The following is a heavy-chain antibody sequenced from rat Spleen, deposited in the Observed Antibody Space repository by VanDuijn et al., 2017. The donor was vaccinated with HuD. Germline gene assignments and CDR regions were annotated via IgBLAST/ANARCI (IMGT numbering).Heavy chain of an antibody. CDR1: GFTFSNYG. CDR2: ITNSGGST. D-gene: IGHD1-7*01. J-gene: IGHJ2*01. Sequence: EVQLVESGGGLVQPGRSLKLSCVASGFTFSNYGMAWVRQAPTKGLEWVASITNSGGSTYYRDSVKGRFTISRDNAKSTLYLQMDSLRSEDTATYYCTTGSYYDYNCWGQGVMVTVSS. V-gene: IGHV5-27*01. CDR3: TTGSYYDYNC.